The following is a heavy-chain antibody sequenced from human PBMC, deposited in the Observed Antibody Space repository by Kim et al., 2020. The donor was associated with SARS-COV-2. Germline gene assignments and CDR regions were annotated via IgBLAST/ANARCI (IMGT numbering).Heavy chain of an antibody. Sequence: ASVKVSCKLSGYTLTELSMHWVRQAPGKGLEWMGGFDPEDGETIYAQKFQGRVTMTEDTSTDTAYMELSSLRSGDTAVYYCATAPPYCPNGVCQNWFDPWGQGTLVTVSS. J-gene: IGHJ5*02. V-gene: IGHV1-24*01. D-gene: IGHD2-8*01. CDR3: ATAPPYCPNGVCQNWFDP. CDR1: GYTLTELS. CDR2: FDPEDGET.